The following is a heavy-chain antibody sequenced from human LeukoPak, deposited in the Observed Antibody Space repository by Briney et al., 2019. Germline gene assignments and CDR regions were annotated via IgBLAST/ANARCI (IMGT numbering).Heavy chain of an antibody. CDR2: TFYRSKWYN. Sequence: SQTLSLTCAISRDRLSSNSVAWNWSRQSPTRGLASLGRTFYRSKWYNDYAVSVKSRIPINPDTSKRQFSLQLSSVTREDTAVYYCARGKYSAFDICGPGTMVSVSS. CDR1: RDRLSSNSVA. J-gene: IGHJ3*02. CDR3: ARGKYSAFDI. V-gene: IGHV6-1*01. D-gene: IGHD2/OR15-2a*01.